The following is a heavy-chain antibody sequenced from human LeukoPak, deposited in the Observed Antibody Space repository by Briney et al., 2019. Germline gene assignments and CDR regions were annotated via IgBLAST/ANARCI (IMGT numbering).Heavy chain of an antibody. V-gene: IGHV4-39*01. Sequence: SETLSLTCTVSGGFVSSDYWGWIRHFPGKGLEWIGTISYTGTTHFNPSLRSRVTLYVDTSKNQFSLNLNSVTAADTAIYYCAKPRVGPLYYMDIWGRGTTVTVS. CDR1: GGFVSSDY. D-gene: IGHD3-16*01. CDR2: ISYTGTT. CDR3: AKPRVGPLYYMDI. J-gene: IGHJ6*03.